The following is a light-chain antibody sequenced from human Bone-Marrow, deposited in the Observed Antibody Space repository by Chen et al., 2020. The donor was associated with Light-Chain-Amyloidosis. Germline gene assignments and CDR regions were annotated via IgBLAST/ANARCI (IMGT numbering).Light chain of an antibody. J-gene: IGLJ3*02. V-gene: IGLV1-47*01. CDR3: AAWDDTLSGPV. CDR1: SSNIGSNY. CDR2: KNN. Sequence: QSVLTQPPSASGTPGQRVTISCSGGSSNIGSNYVYWYQQLPGTAPQLLIYKNNQRPSGVPHRFSGSKSGTSASLAISGVRSEDEADYHCAAWDDTLSGPVFGGGTKVTVL.